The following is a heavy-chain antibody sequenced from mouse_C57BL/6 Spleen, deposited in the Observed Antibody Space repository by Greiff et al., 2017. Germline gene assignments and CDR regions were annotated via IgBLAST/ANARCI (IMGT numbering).Heavy chain of an antibody. J-gene: IGHJ2*01. D-gene: IGHD2-10*02. CDR3: ARGYGSYDSFDY. CDR2: IYPGSGNT. Sequence: QVQLQQSGAELVRPGASVKLSCKASGYTFTDYYINWVKQRPGQGLEWIARIYPGSGNTYYNEKFKGKATLTAEKSSSTAYMQLSSLTSADSAVYFCARGYGSYDSFDYWGQGTTLTVSS. CDR1: GYTFTDYY. V-gene: IGHV1-76*01.